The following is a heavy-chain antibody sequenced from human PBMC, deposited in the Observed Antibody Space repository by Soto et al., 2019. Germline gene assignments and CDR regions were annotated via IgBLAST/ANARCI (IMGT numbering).Heavy chain of an antibody. J-gene: IGHJ5*02. CDR1: GGSISSGGYY. CDR3: ARDSYGSGSYNWFDP. D-gene: IGHD3-10*01. V-gene: IGHV4-31*03. Sequence: PSETLSLTCTVSGGSISSGGYYWSWIRQHPGKGLEWIGYIYYSGSTYYNPSLKSRVTISVDTSKNQFSLKLSSVTAADTAVYYCARDSYGSGSYNWFDPWGQGTLVTVST. CDR2: IYYSGST.